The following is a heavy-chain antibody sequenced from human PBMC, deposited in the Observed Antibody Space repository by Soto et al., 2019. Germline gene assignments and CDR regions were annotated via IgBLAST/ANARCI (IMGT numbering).Heavy chain of an antibody. Sequence: QVQLQESGPGLVKPSETLSLTCTVSGGSITTYYWSWIRQPPGKGLEWIGYIYHTGVTKYHPSLQSRVTISVDPSKNQFSLNLTSVTAADTAVYYCARNDGFDIWGQGTMVTVSS. CDR3: ARNDGFDI. CDR2: IYHTGVT. J-gene: IGHJ3*02. CDR1: GGSITTYY. V-gene: IGHV4-59*01.